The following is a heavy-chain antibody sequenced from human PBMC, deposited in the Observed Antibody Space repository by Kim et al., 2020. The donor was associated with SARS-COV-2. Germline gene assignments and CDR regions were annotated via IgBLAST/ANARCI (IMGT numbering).Heavy chain of an antibody. J-gene: IGHJ4*02. CDR3: AKGGIGYWVYYDF. CDR2: ISAGGEGT. V-gene: IGHV3-23*01. Sequence: GGSLRLSCAASGFTFSNYAMGWVRQAPGEGLEWVSTISAGGEGTYHADSVKGRFTISRDNSRDTLFLQMNSLRGEDTAVYYCAKGGIGYWVYYDFWGQGSLVTVSS. D-gene: IGHD5-12*01. CDR1: GFTFSNYA.